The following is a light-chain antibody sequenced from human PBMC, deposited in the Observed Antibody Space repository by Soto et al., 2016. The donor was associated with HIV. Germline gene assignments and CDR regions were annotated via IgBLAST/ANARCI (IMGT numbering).Light chain of an antibody. Sequence: DIQMTQSPSSLSASVGDRVTITCRASQGIGNDLGWYQQKPGKAPKRLIYAASTLQSGVPSRFSDSGSGTEFILTISSLQPEDFATYYCLQHNSYPRTFGQGTKVEIK. J-gene: IGKJ1*01. V-gene: IGKV1-17*01. CDR2: AAS. CDR1: QGIGND. CDR3: LQHNSYPRT.